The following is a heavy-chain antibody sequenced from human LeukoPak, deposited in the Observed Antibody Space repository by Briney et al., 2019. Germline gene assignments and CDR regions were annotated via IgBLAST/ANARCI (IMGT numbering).Heavy chain of an antibody. CDR2: IYHSGST. CDR1: GGSISSGGYS. CDR3: ARGVEGDVYNFLDY. D-gene: IGHD5-24*01. Sequence: PSETLSLTCAVSGGSISSGGYSWSWIRQPPGKGLEWIGYIYHSGSTYYNPSLKSRVTISVDRSKNQFSLKLSSVTAADTAVYYCARGVEGDVYNFLDYWGQGTLVTVSS. J-gene: IGHJ4*02. V-gene: IGHV4-30-2*01.